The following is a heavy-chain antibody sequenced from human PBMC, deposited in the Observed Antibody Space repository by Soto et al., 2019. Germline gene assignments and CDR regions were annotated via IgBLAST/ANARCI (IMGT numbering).Heavy chain of an antibody. Sequence: PSQTLSLTCAISGDSVSSNSAAWNWIRQSPSRGLEWLGRTYYRSKWYNDYAVSVKSRITIDPDTSKNQFSLQLNSVTPEDTAVYYCARAQGYCSSTSCYAGAFDIWGQGTMVTISS. J-gene: IGHJ3*02. CDR1: GDSVSSNSAA. CDR3: ARAQGYCSSTSCYAGAFDI. CDR2: TYYRSKWYN. D-gene: IGHD2-2*01. V-gene: IGHV6-1*01.